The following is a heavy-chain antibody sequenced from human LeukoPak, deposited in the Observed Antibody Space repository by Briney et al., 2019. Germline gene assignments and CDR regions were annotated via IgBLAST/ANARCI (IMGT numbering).Heavy chain of an antibody. CDR1: GGSISSGSYY. V-gene: IGHV4-61*02. Sequence: SETLSLTCTVSGGSISSGSYYWSWIRQPAGKGLEWIGRIYTSGSTNYNPSLKSRVTISVDTSKNQFSLKLSSVTAADTAVYYCARGGAAAGTGPVYWGQGTLVTVSS. CDR3: ARGGAAAGTGPVY. CDR2: IYTSGST. J-gene: IGHJ4*02. D-gene: IGHD6-13*01.